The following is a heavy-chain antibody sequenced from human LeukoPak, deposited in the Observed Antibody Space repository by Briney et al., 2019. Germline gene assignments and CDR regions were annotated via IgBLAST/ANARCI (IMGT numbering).Heavy chain of an antibody. D-gene: IGHD3-22*01. CDR2: IWYDGSNK. J-gene: IGHJ4*02. CDR3: AKDYYDSGNFYSNY. Sequence: PGGSLRLSCAASGFTFSSYGMHWVRQAPGKGLEWVAVIWYDGSNKYYADSVQGRFTISRDNSKNTLYLQMNSLRAEDTAVYYCAKDYYDSGNFYSNYWGQGTLVTVSS. CDR1: GFTFSSYG. V-gene: IGHV3-33*06.